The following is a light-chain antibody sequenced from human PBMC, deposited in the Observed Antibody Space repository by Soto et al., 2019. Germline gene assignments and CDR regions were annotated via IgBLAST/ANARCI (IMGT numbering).Light chain of an antibody. CDR3: QHRNIYSEL. CDR2: DAS. CDR1: QNIRNW. V-gene: IGKV1-5*01. J-gene: IGKJ1*01. Sequence: GASVTISCRASQNIRNWLAWYQQKPGKAPNPLIYDASSLKSGVPSRFSGSGSGTEFTLTIRSLQREDNASNRGQHRNIYSELFWQATEVDSK.